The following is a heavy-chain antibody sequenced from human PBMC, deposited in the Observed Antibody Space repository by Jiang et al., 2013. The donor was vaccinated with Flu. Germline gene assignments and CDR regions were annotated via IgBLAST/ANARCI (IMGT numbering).Heavy chain of an antibody. CDR3: ARDLGVPAAVYYYYYGMDV. V-gene: IGHV3-21*01. D-gene: IGHD2-2*01. CDR2: ISSSSSYI. J-gene: IGHJ6*02. Sequence: VQLVESGGGLVKPGGSLRLSCAASGFTFSSYSMNWVRQAPGKGLEWVSSISSSSSYIYYADSVKGRFTISRDNAKNSLYLQMNSLRAEDTAVYYCARDLGVPAAVYYYYYGMDVWGQGTTVTVSS. CDR1: GFTFSSYS.